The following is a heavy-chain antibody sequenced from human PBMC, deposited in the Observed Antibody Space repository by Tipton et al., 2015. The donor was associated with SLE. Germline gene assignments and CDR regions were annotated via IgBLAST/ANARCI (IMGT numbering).Heavy chain of an antibody. D-gene: IGHD3-16*01. Sequence: TLSLTCAVYRGSFSGYYWSWIRRPPGKGLEWIGETTHSGKTNYNPSLKSRVTISLDTSKNQFSLKLNSVTAADTAVYYCARITDQNWFDPWGQGTLVTVSS. CDR3: ARITDQNWFDP. CDR1: RGSFSGYY. CDR2: TTHSGKT. J-gene: IGHJ5*02. V-gene: IGHV4-34*09.